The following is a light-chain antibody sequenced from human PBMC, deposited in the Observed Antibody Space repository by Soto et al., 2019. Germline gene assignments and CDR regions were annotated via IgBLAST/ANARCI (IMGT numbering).Light chain of an antibody. CDR3: CSQAGSGTLV. CDR2: DAT. J-gene: IGLJ3*02. Sequence: QSVLTQPASVSGSPGQSISISCTGTSSDVGKYKFVSWYQQHPGKAPKLIIYDATKRPSGVSTRFSGSKSGNAASLTISGLQAEDEADYYFCSQAGSGTLVFGGGSQVTVL. CDR1: SSDVGKYKF. V-gene: IGLV2-23*01.